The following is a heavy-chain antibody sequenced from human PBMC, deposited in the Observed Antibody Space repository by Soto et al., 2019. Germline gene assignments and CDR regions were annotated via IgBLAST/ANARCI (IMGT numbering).Heavy chain of an antibody. J-gene: IGHJ6*02. D-gene: IGHD6-13*01. Sequence: PGGSLRLSWAASGFTFSSYTMHWVRKAPGQGREWVAVITYNGNEYYTDSVRRRFTISRDSSRTTVYLQMNSLRPGDTALYYCARELMPAAGSGDFYAMDVWGQGTTVTVSS. CDR3: ARELMPAAGSGDFYAMDV. CDR2: ITYNGNE. CDR1: GFTFSSYT. V-gene: IGHV3-30*04.